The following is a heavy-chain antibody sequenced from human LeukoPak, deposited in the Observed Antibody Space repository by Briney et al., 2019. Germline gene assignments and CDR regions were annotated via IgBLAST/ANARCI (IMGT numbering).Heavy chain of an antibody. CDR1: GFTFSSHW. Sequence: GGSLRLSCAASGFTFSSHWMHWVRQVPGRGLVWVSRINSDGSSTSYADSVKGRFTISRDNAKNTLYVQMNSLRAEDTAVYYCSTGSGHAFDIWGRGTMVTVSS. CDR2: INSDGSST. D-gene: IGHD3-10*01. CDR3: STGSGHAFDI. V-gene: IGHV3-74*01. J-gene: IGHJ3*02.